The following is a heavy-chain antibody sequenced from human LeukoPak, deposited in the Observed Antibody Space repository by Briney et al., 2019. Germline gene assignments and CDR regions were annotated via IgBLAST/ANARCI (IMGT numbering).Heavy chain of an antibody. Sequence: GASVKASCKASGGTFSSYAISWVRQAPGQGLEWMGGIIPIFGTASYAQKFQGRVTITADESTSTAYMELSSLRSEDTAVYYCARDLTGTSGFYYYYYMDVWGKGTTVTVSS. CDR1: GGTFSSYA. V-gene: IGHV1-69*01. CDR3: ARDLTGTSGFYYYYYMDV. CDR2: IIPIFGTA. D-gene: IGHD1-1*01. J-gene: IGHJ6*03.